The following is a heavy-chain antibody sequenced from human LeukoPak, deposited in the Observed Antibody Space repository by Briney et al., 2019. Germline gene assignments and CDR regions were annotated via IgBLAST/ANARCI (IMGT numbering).Heavy chain of an antibody. Sequence: GASVKVSCKASGGTFSSYAIGWVRQAPGQGLEWMGRIIPILGIANYAQKFQGRVTITADKSTSTAYMELSSLRSEDTAVYYCARGGYSGQSDYWGQGTLVTVSS. CDR3: ARGGYSGQSDY. V-gene: IGHV1-69*04. J-gene: IGHJ4*02. D-gene: IGHD3-16*02. CDR2: IIPILGIA. CDR1: GGTFSSYA.